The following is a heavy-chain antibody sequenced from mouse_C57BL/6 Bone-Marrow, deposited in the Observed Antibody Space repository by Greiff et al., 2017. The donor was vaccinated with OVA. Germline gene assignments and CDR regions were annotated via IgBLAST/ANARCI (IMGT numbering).Heavy chain of an antibody. CDR2: ISNLAYSI. Sequence: EVQGVESGGGLVQPGGSLKLSCAASGFTFSDYGMAWVRQAPRKGPEWVAFISNLAYSIYYADTVTGRFTISRANAKNTLYLEMSSLRSEDTAMYYCARRDDYAMDYWGQGTSVTVSS. CDR1: GFTFSDYG. V-gene: IGHV5-15*01. J-gene: IGHJ4*01. CDR3: ARRDDYAMDY.